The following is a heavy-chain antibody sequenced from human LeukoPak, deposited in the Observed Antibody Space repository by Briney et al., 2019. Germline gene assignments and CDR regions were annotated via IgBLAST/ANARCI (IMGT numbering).Heavy chain of an antibody. CDR3: ARDPYSGGYGDYYYYMDV. D-gene: IGHD1-26*01. J-gene: IGHJ6*03. CDR2: ITSSSSYI. Sequence: PSETLSLTCTVSGGSISSSSYYWGWIRQAPGKGLEWVSSITSSSSYIYYADSVKGRFTISRDNAKNSLYLQINSLRAEDTAVYYCARDPYSGGYGDYYYYMDVWGKGTTVTISS. CDR1: GGSISSSS. V-gene: IGHV3-21*01.